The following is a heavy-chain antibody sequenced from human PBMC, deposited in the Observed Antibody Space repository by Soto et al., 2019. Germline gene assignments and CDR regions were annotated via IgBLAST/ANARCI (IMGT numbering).Heavy chain of an antibody. J-gene: IGHJ4*02. CDR1: GYSFSGLG. Sequence: VPLAESGGGVVQPGGSLSLSCAASGYSFSGLGLHWVRQAPGKGLAWVALVTYDGNSKFYAESVKGRFTISRDNSKKTVYLQMNSLRAEDTAVYYCAVLPTVTTSSDYWGQGTLVTVSS. CDR3: AVLPTVTTSSDY. V-gene: IGHV3-30*03. D-gene: IGHD4-17*01. CDR2: VTYDGNSK.